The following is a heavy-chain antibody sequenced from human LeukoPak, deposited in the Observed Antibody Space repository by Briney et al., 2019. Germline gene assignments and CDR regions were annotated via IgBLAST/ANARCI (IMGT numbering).Heavy chain of an antibody. J-gene: IGHJ6*03. CDR2: ISYDGSNK. D-gene: IGHD3-22*01. CDR1: GFTFSSYA. Sequence: PGGSLRLSCAASGFTFSSYAMHWVRQAPGKGLEWVAVISYDGSNKYYADSVKGRFTISRDNSKNTLYLQMNSLRAEDTAVYYCAKGQYYYDSSGYLRDYYYMDVWGKGTTVTVSS. V-gene: IGHV3-30-3*01. CDR3: AKGQYYYDSSGYLRDYYYMDV.